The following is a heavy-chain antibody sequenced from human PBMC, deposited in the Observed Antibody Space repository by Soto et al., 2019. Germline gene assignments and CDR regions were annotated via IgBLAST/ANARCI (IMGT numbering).Heavy chain of an antibody. Sequence: GGPWKLSCKVPGFTSSDSYLSWFRQSPGKGLEWLSYISPKSNYKQYAESVKGRHTISRDNAKNSLSLQMNSLRVEDTAVYYCVRGGGGGQFDSWGQGTLVTVSS. V-gene: IGHV3-11*06. J-gene: IGHJ4*02. D-gene: IGHD2-21*01. CDR3: VRGGGGGQFDS. CDR1: GFTSSDSY. CDR2: ISPKSNYK.